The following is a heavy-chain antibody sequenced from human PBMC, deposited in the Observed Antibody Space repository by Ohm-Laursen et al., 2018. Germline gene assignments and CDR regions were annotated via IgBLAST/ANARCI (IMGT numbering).Heavy chain of an antibody. CDR3: ARGQPIDF. V-gene: IGHV1-46*02. CDR2: INTGGGST. J-gene: IGHJ4*02. Sequence: SVKVSCKASGYTFDSFGITWVRQAPGQGLEWMGIINTGGGSTSHAQKFQGRLTMTRDTSTSTVYMELSSLRSEDTAMYYCARGQPIDFWGQGTLVTVSS. CDR1: GYTFDSFG.